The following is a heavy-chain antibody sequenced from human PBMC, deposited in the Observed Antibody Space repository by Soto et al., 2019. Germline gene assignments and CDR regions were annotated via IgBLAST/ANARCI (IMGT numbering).Heavy chain of an antibody. V-gene: IGHV4-30-4*08. CDR2: IYRSGTT. J-gene: IGHJ4*02. CDR1: GGSISSGDYY. Sequence: SETLSLTCTVSGGSISSGDYYWSWIRQVPGKGLEWIGYIYRSGTTSYNPSLKSRVTISVDPSKNQFSLMLTAVTAADTAVYYCARTHSGSYYSVFNYWGRGSLVTVAS. D-gene: IGHD1-26*01. CDR3: ARTHSGSYYSVFNY.